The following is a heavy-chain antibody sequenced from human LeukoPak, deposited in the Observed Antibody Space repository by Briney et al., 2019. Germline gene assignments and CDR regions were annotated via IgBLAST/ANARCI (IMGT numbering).Heavy chain of an antibody. CDR3: ALGVTFCSSTSCRPFDY. J-gene: IGHJ4*02. V-gene: IGHV3-23*01. CDR1: GFTFSSYA. Sequence: GGSLRLSCAASGFTFSSYAMTWVRQAPGKGLEWVSAISGSGGSTYYADSVKGRFTISRDNSKNTLYLQMNSLRAEDTAVYYCALGVTFCSSTSCRPFDYWGQGTLVTASS. D-gene: IGHD2-2*01. CDR2: ISGSGGST.